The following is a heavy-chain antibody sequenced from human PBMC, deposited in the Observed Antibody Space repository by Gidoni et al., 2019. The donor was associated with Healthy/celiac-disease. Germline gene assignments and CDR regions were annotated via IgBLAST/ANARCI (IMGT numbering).Heavy chain of an antibody. V-gene: IGHV3-21*01. CDR3: ARDTSGENWFDP. CDR2: ISSSSSYI. CDR1: GFTFSSYS. Sequence: EVQLVESGGGLVKPGGSLRLSCAASGFTFSSYSMNWVRQAPGKGLEWVSSISSSSSYIDYEDAVKGRFTITRDNAKNSLYLQMNSLRAEDTAVYYCARDTSGENWFDPWGQGTLVTVSS. J-gene: IGHJ5*02.